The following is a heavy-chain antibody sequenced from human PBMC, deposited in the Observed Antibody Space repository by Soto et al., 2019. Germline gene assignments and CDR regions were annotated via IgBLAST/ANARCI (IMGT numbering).Heavy chain of an antibody. CDR3: ARDRMDWNYYYYYMDV. J-gene: IGHJ6*03. V-gene: IGHV1-18*01. D-gene: IGHD1-1*01. CDR1: GYTFTSYS. Sequence: ASVKVSCKASGYTFTSYSICWVRQAPGQGLEWMGWISAYNGNTNYAQKLQGRVTMTTDTSTSTAYMELRSLRSDDTAVYYCARDRMDWNYYYYYMDVWGKGTTVTVSS. CDR2: ISAYNGNT.